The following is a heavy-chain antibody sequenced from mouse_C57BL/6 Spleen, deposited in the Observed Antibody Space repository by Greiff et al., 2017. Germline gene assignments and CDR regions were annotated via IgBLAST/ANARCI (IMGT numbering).Heavy chain of an antibody. Sequence: QVQLQQSGAELVRPGASVTLSCKASGYTFTDYEMHWVKQTPVHGLEWIGAIDPETGGTAYNQKFKGKAILTADKSSSTAYMELRSLTSEHSAVSFCTRYYGAWFAYWGQGTLLTVSA. CDR1: GYTFTDYE. CDR3: TRYYGAWFAY. CDR2: IDPETGGT. V-gene: IGHV1-15*01. D-gene: IGHD1-1*02. J-gene: IGHJ3*01.